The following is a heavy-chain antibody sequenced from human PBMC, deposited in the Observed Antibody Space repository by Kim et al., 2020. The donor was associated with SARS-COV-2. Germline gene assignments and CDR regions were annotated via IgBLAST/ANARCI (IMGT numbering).Heavy chain of an antibody. J-gene: IGHJ6*02. Sequence: GGSLRLSCAASGFTFSSYAMHWVRQAPGKGLVWVAVISYDGSNKYYADSVKGRFTISRDNSKNTLYLQMNSLRAEDTAVYYCATSGSGSYYYYGMDVWG. V-gene: IGHV3-30-3*01. CDR1: GFTFSSYA. D-gene: IGHD3-10*01. CDR2: ISYDGSNK. CDR3: ATSGSGSYYYYGMDV.